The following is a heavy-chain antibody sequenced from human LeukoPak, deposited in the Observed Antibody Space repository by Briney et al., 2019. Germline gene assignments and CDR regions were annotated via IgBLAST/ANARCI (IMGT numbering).Heavy chain of an antibody. CDR1: GGSISSYY. CDR3: ASGPPGGYYYGMDV. J-gene: IGHJ6*02. V-gene: IGHV4-59*01. Sequence: SETLSLTCTVSGGSISSYYWSWIRQPPGKGLEWIGYIYYSGSTNYNPSLKIRVTISVDTSKNQFSLKLSSVTAADTAVYYCASGPPGGYYYGMDVWGQGTTVTVSS. CDR2: IYYSGST. D-gene: IGHD2-15*01.